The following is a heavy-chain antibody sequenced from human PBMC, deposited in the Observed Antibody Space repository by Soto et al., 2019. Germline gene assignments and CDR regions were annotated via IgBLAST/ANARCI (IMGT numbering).Heavy chain of an antibody. CDR1: GYSFTSYW. Sequence: GESLKLSCKGSGYSFTSYWIGWVRQMPGKGLEWMGIIYPGDSDTRYSPSFQGQVTISAEKSISTAYLQWSSLKASDTAMYYCARIVYSIADTWYFHYWGQGTIVTVYS. CDR3: ARIVYSIADTWYFHY. CDR2: IYPGDSDT. V-gene: IGHV5-51*01. J-gene: IGHJ4*02. D-gene: IGHD6-6*01.